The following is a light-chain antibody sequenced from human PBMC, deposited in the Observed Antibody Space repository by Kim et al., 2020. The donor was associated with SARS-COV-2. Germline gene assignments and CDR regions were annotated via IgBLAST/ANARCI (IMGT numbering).Light chain of an antibody. V-gene: IGLV3-1*01. CDR3: QAWDSSTVV. Sequence: SYELTQPPSVSVSPGQTAIITCSGNNLGDKNVCWYQQRPGQSPLLVIYEDIKRPSGIPERVSGSNSGNTATLTIRGTQAMDEADYYCQAWDSSTVVFGRGTQLTVL. J-gene: IGLJ2*01. CDR1: NLGDKN. CDR2: EDI.